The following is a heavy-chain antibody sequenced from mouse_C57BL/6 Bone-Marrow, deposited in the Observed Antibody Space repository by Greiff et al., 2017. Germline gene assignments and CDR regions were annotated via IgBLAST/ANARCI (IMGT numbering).Heavy chain of an antibody. CDR2: IHPNSGST. V-gene: IGHV1-64*01. CDR3: ARGGGLGGFAY. CDR1: GYTFTSYW. Sequence: QVQLKQPGAELVKPGASVKLSCKASGYTFTSYWMHWVKQRPGQGLEWIGMIHPNSGSTNYNEKFKSKATLTVDKSSSTAYMQLSSLTSADSAVYYCARGGGLGGFAYWGQGTLVTVSA. D-gene: IGHD2-4*01. J-gene: IGHJ3*01.